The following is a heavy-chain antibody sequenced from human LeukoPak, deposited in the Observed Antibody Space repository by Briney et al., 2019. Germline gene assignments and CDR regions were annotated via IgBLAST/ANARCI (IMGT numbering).Heavy chain of an antibody. CDR1: GFTFSSYS. CDR2: ISSGSSYI. D-gene: IGHD2-2*01. Sequence: GGSLRLSCAASGFTFSSYSMNWVRQAPGKGLEWVSSISSGSSYIYYADSVKGRFTISRDNAKNSLYLQMNSLRAEDTAVYYCARDATYCSSTSCPDYYYYGMDVWGQGTTVTVSS. V-gene: IGHV3-21*01. CDR3: ARDATYCSSTSCPDYYYYGMDV. J-gene: IGHJ6*02.